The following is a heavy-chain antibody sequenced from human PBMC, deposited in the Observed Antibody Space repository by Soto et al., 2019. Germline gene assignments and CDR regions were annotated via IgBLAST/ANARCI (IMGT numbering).Heavy chain of an antibody. D-gene: IGHD1-26*01. CDR2: INPSGGST. Sequence: GASVKVTCKASGYTFTSYYMHWVRQAPGQGLEWMGIINPSGGSTSYAQKFQERVTITRDMSTSTAYMELSSLRSEDTAVYYCAADPPIVGATTSDAFDIWGQGTMVTVSS. CDR3: AADPPIVGATTSDAFDI. V-gene: IGHV1-46*01. CDR1: GYTFTSYY. J-gene: IGHJ3*02.